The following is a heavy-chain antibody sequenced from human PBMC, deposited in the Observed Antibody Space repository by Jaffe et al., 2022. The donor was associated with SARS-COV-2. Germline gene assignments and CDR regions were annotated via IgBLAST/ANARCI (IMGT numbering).Heavy chain of an antibody. CDR3: ARAGTDTAMYY. V-gene: IGHV1-46*01. D-gene: IGHD5-18*01. CDR2: IYPDGVST. Sequence: QVQLLQSGAEVKKPGDSVKIACKASGFTLTSYYMHWARQAPGEGLEWMGIIYPDGVSTRYAQKFQGRVTVTRDTSTRTVYMEMSGLRSEDTASYYCARAGTDTAMYYWGQGTLVTVSS. CDR1: GFTLTSYY. J-gene: IGHJ4*02.